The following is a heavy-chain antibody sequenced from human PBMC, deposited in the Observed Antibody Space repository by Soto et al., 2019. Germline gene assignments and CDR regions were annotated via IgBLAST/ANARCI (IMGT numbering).Heavy chain of an antibody. J-gene: IGHJ6*02. Sequence: SVKVSCKASGGTFSSYAISWVRPAPGQGLELMGGIIPIFGTANYAQKFQGRVTITADESTSTAYMELSSLRSEDTAVYYCARSPGKYYDMLTGYRAHRYDYYGMDVWGQGTTVTVSS. CDR1: GGTFSSYA. V-gene: IGHV1-69*13. CDR3: ARSPGKYYDMLTGYRAHRYDYYGMDV. D-gene: IGHD3-9*01. CDR2: IIPIFGTA.